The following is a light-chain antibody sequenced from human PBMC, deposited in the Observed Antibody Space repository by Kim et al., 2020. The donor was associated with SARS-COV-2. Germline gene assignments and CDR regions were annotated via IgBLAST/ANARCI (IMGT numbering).Light chain of an antibody. J-gene: IGKJ1*01. CDR1: QTIDMNF. Sequence: EIVLTQSPGTVSLSPGERVTLSCRASQTIDMNFLAWYQKKPGQAPRLLIYGTITRATGIPDRFRGRGSGTDFTLTISRLEPEDFAIYYCQQYETSSWTFGHGTKVDIK. CDR3: QQYETSSWT. CDR2: GTI. V-gene: IGKV3-20*01.